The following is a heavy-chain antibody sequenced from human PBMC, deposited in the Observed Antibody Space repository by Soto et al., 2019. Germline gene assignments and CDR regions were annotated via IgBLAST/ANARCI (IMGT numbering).Heavy chain of an antibody. CDR2: ISYDGNNK. J-gene: IGHJ4*02. D-gene: IGHD3-3*01. CDR1: GFTFSSYG. CDR3: ARAGVLRFLEWLDY. Sequence: PGGSLRLSCAASGFTFSSYGMHWVRQAQGKGLEWVTFISYDGNNKYYADSVKGRVTISRDNFKNTLYLQMNSLRAEDTAVYYCARAGVLRFLEWLDYWGQGTLVTVSS. V-gene: IGHV3-30*03.